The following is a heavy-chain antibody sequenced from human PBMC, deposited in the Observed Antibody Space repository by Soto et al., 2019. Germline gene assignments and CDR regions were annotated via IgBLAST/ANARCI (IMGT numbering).Heavy chain of an antibody. CDR3: ARDHSSGPSFDFSPNNAYFDY. V-gene: IGHV1-69*13. D-gene: IGHD6-19*01. CDR2: IIPIFGTA. Sequence: ASVKVSCKASGGTFSSYAISWVRQAPGQGLEWMGGIIPIFGTANYAQKFQGRVTITADESTSTAYMELSSLRSEDTAVYYCARDHSSGPSFDFSPNNAYFDYWGQGTLVTVSS. CDR1: GGTFSSYA. J-gene: IGHJ4*02.